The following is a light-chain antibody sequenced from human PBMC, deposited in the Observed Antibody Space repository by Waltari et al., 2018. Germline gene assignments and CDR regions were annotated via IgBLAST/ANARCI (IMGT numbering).Light chain of an antibody. J-gene: IGLJ3*02. Sequence: QYALTQPASVSGSPGQSIRISCIGPSRDVGPYNLISCYQHHPGKAPKLIVFEASKRPSGVSNRFSGSKAANTASLIISGLQADDEADYYCCSYAGSGSWVFGGGTKVTVI. CDR3: CSYAGSGSWV. CDR1: SRDVGPYNL. CDR2: EAS. V-gene: IGLV2-23*01.